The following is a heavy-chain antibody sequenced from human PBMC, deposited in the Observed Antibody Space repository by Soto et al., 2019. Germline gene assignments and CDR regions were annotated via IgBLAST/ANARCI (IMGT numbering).Heavy chain of an antibody. Sequence: LRLSCTASGFTFNDYTLSWVRQAPGKGLEWAGFIRSKAYGGTTEYAASVKGRFTISRDDSKSIAYLQMNSLKTEDTAVYYCTAGKLYPSLDFDYWGQGTLVTVSS. V-gene: IGHV3-49*04. J-gene: IGHJ4*02. D-gene: IGHD2-8*01. CDR3: TAGKLYPSLDFDY. CDR2: IRSKAYGGTT. CDR1: GFTFNDYT.